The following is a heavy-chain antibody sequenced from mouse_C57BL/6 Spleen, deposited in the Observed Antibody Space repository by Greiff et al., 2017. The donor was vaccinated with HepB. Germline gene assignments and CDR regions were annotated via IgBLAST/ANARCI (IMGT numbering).Heavy chain of an antibody. V-gene: IGHV2-6*01. CDR1: GFSFTSYG. CDR2: IWGVGST. Sequence: QVQLKQSGPGLVAPSQRLSITCTVSGFSFTSYGVDWVRQSPGKGLEWLGVIWGVGSTNYNSALKSRLSISKDNYTSQTFFPMTSLQTDDTAMYYCASGRTGYAMDYWGQGTSVTVSS. J-gene: IGHJ4*01. CDR3: ASGRTGYAMDY.